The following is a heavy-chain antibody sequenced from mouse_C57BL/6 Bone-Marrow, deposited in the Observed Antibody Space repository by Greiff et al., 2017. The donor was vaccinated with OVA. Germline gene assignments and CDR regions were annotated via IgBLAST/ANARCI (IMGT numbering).Heavy chain of an antibody. J-gene: IGHJ3*01. CDR1: GFTFSSYT. Sequence: EVKLMESGGGLVKPGGSLKLSCAASGFTFSSYTMSWVRQTPEKRLEWVATISGGGGNTYYPDSVKGRFTISRDNAKKTLYLQMSSLRSEDTALYYCAPAAQDKAWFAYWGQGTLVTVSA. CDR3: APAAQDKAWFAY. D-gene: IGHD3-2*02. CDR2: ISGGGGNT. V-gene: IGHV5-9*01.